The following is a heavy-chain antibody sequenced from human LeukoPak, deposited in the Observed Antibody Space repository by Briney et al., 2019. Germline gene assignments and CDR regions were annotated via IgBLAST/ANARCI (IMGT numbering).Heavy chain of an antibody. CDR1: GFTFSSYA. J-gene: IGHJ4*02. V-gene: IGHV3-30*04. CDR3: ARELAAGTMGFDY. D-gene: IGHD6-19*01. Sequence: GGSLRLSCAASGFTFSSYAMHWVRQAPGKGLEWGAVISYDGSNKYYADSVKGRFTISRDNSKNTLYLQMNSLRAEDTAVYYCARELAAGTMGFDYWGQGTLVTVSS. CDR2: ISYDGSNK.